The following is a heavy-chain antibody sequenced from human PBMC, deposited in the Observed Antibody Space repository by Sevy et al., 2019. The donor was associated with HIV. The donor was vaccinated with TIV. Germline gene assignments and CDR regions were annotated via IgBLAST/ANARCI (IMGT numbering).Heavy chain of an antibody. CDR3: TRLVIVVVPAAIAANGMDV. Sequence: GGSLRLSCTASGFTFGDYAMSWFRQAPGKGLEWVGFIRSKAYGGTTEYAASVKGRFTISRDDSKSIAYLQMNSLKTEDTAVYYYTRLVIVVVPAAIAANGMDVWGQGSTVTVSS. D-gene: IGHD2-2*01. CDR2: IRSKAYGGTT. V-gene: IGHV3-49*03. CDR1: GFTFGDYA. J-gene: IGHJ6*02.